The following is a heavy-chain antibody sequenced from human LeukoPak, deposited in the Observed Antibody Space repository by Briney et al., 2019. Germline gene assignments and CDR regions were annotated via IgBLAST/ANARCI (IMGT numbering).Heavy chain of an antibody. CDR2: INPNGGP. CDR1: GYTFTGNN. CDR3: ARGVGSSWLDP. D-gene: IGHD1-26*01. J-gene: IGHJ5*02. Sequence: ASVKVSCKAFGYTFTGNNIYWVRQAPGQGLDWMGWINPNGGPIYAQKFQGRVTMTRDTSITTAYMEMSGLISDDTAMYFCARGVGSSWLDPWGQGTLVTVSS. V-gene: IGHV1-2*02.